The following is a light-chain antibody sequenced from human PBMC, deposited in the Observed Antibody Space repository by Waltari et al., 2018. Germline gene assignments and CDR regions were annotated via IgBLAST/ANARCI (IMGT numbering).Light chain of an antibody. CDR1: QSIRST. Sequence: EIMLTQSPATLSVSPGERAPLPCWASQSIRSTLAWYPQKPGQAPRLLIYDASTRATGIPVRFSGSGSGTYFTLTISSLQSEDFAVYYCQQYTNWPLTFGGGTKVEI. J-gene: IGKJ4*01. V-gene: IGKV3D-15*01. CDR3: QQYTNWPLT. CDR2: DAS.